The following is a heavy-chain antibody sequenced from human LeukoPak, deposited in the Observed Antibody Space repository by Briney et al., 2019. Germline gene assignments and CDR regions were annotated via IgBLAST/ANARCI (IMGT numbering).Heavy chain of an antibody. D-gene: IGHD3-3*01. CDR1: GYTFTGYY. V-gene: IGHV1-2*02. J-gene: IGHJ4*02. CDR2: INPNSGGA. CDR3: ARGFYDFWSGYPD. Sequence: ASVKVSCKASGYTFTGYYMHWVRQAPGQGLEWMGWINPNSGGANSAQNFQGRVAMTRDTSISTVYMKLSRLRSDDTAVYYCARGFYDFWSGYPDWGQGTLVTVSS.